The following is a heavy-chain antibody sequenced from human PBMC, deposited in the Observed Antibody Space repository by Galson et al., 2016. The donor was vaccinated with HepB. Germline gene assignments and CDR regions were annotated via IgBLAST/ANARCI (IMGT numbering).Heavy chain of an antibody. CDR3: ARDPNSIKQHLYA. Sequence: SLRLSCAASGLNVGSHYMRWVRQAPGKGLEWVSLIYSGGSTYYADSVKGRFTISRDNSKNPLSLQMNSLRVEDTAVYYCARDPNSIKQHLYAWGRGTPVTVSS. CDR1: GLNVGSHY. D-gene: IGHD4-23*01. V-gene: IGHV3-53*01. J-gene: IGHJ5*02. CDR2: IYSGGST.